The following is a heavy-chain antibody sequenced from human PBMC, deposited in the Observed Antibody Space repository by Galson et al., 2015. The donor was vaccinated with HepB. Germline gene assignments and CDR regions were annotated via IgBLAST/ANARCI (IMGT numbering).Heavy chain of an antibody. J-gene: IGHJ4*02. D-gene: IGHD4-17*01. CDR2: INPNSGGT. V-gene: IGHV1-2*02. Sequence: SVKVSCKASGYTFTGYYMHWVRQAPGQGLEWMGWINPNSGGTNYAQKFQGRVTMTRDTSISTAYMELSRLRSDDTAVYYCARDYGDYVHYFDYWGQGTLVTVSS. CDR3: ARDYGDYVHYFDY. CDR1: GYTFTGYY.